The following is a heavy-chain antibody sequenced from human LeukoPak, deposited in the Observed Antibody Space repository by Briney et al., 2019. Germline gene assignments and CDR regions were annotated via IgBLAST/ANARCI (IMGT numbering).Heavy chain of an antibody. V-gene: IGHV4-39*07. CDR3: ARGTVGYCSGGSCQGWFDP. CDR1: GGPISSSSYY. Sequence: SETLSLTCTVSGGPISSSSYYWGWIRQPPGKGLEWIGSIYYSGSTYYNPSLKSRVTISVDTSKNQVSLKLSSVTAADTAVYYCARGTVGYCSGGSCQGWFDPWGQGTLVTVSS. CDR2: IYYSGST. J-gene: IGHJ5*02. D-gene: IGHD2-15*01.